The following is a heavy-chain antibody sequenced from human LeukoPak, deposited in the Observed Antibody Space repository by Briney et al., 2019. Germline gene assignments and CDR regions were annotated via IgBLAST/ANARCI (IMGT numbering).Heavy chain of an antibody. V-gene: IGHV3-7*01. D-gene: IGHD3-10*01. Sequence: GGSLRLSCAASGFTFSSYWMSWVRQAPGKGLEWVANIKQDGSEKYYVDSVKGRFTISRDNAKNSLYLQMNSLRAEDTAVYYCARDFYGSGSYWTRWFDPWGQGTLVTVSS. CDR1: GFTFSSYW. J-gene: IGHJ5*02. CDR2: IKQDGSEK. CDR3: ARDFYGSGSYWTRWFDP.